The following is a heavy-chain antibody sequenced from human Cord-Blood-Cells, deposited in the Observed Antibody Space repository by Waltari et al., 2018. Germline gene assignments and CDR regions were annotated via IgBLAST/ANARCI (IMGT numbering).Heavy chain of an antibody. D-gene: IGHD6-19*01. V-gene: IGHV3-15*01. Sequence: EVQLVESGGGLVKPGGSLRLSCADSGFTFSNAWMSWVRQAPGKGLEWVGRIKSKTDGGTTDYAAPVKGRFTISRDDSKNTLYLQMNSLKTEDTAVYYCTTDLGSGWYSPGYWGQGTLVTVSS. CDR3: TTDLGSGWYSPGY. CDR1: GFTFSNAW. CDR2: IKSKTDGGTT. J-gene: IGHJ4*02.